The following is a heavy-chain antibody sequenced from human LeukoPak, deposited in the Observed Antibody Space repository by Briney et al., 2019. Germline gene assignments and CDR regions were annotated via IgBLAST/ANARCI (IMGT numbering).Heavy chain of an antibody. Sequence: GGSLRLSCAASGFTFSSYWMSWVRQAPGKGLEWVANIKQDGSERYYVDSVKGRFAISRDNAENSLYLQMNSLRAEDTAVYYCARYGNGAWLAHYSFDIWGQGTMVTVSS. CDR2: IKQDGSER. J-gene: IGHJ3*02. CDR1: GFTFSSYW. D-gene: IGHD6-19*01. CDR3: ARYGNGAWLAHYSFDI. V-gene: IGHV3-7*01.